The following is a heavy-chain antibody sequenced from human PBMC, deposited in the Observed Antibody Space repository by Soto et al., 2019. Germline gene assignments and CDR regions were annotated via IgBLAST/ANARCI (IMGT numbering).Heavy chain of an antibody. CDR1: GDSVSSSSGA. Sequence: SQTLSLTCAISGDSVSSSSGAWNWIRQSPSRGLEWLGRTYYRSKWINEYAVSVESRISINPDTSKNHISLHLYSVTPEDTAIYYSAGIIYFRGMDVSGQGTPVTVS. CDR2: TYYRSKWIN. CDR3: AGIIYFRGMDV. J-gene: IGHJ6*02. D-gene: IGHD3-9*01. V-gene: IGHV6-1*01.